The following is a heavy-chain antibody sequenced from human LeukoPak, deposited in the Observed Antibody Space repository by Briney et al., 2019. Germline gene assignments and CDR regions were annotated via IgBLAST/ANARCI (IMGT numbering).Heavy chain of an antibody. Sequence: NPGGSLRLSCAASGFTFSSYAMSWVRQAPGKGLEWVSAISGSGGSTYYADSVKGRFTISRDNSKNTLYLQMNSLRAEDTAVYYCAKDLRDTAMVRTEPYYSDYWGQGTLVTVSS. CDR3: AKDLRDTAMVRTEPYYSDY. CDR1: GFTFSSYA. J-gene: IGHJ4*02. D-gene: IGHD5-18*01. CDR2: ISGSGGST. V-gene: IGHV3-23*01.